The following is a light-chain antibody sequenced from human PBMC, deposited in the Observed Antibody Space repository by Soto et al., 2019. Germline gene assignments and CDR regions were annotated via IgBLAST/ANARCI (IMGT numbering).Light chain of an antibody. V-gene: IGKV3-20*01. CDR1: QSVFSNY. J-gene: IGKJ5*01. CDR3: QQYGNSPRVT. Sequence: EIVLTQSPGTLSLSPGERATLSCRASQSVFSNYLAWYQQKPGQAPRVLIHDASTRATGIPDRFSGSVSGTDFTLTISRLEPEDFAVYYCQQYGNSPRVTFGQGPRLDIK. CDR2: DAS.